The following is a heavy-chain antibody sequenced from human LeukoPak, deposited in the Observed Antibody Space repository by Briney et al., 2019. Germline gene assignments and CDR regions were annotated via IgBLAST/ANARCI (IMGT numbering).Heavy chain of an antibody. V-gene: IGHV3-23*01. CDR1: GFTLSSYA. CDR2: ISGSGGST. Sequence: GGSLRLSCAASGFTLSSYAMSWVRQAPGKGLEWVSAISGSGGSTYYADSVKGRFTISRDNSKNTLYLQMNSLRAEDTAVYYCAKDNIFLDYYDSSGYYLFDPWGQGTLVTVSS. D-gene: IGHD3-22*01. J-gene: IGHJ5*02. CDR3: AKDNIFLDYYDSSGYYLFDP.